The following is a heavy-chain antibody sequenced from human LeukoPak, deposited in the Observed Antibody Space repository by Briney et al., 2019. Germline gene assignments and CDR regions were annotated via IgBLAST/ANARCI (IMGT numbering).Heavy chain of an antibody. D-gene: IGHD3-22*01. J-gene: IGHJ4*02. CDR1: GGSISGYY. CDR2: ISYSGST. CDR3: ARMGAVNYYDSSGEFDY. V-gene: IGHV4-59*01. Sequence: PSETLSLTCTVSGGSISGYYWSWIRQPPGKGLEWIGYISYSGSTNYNPSLKNRVTVSVETSKNHFSLKLSSVTAADTAVYYCARMGAVNYYDSSGEFDYWGQGTLVTVSS.